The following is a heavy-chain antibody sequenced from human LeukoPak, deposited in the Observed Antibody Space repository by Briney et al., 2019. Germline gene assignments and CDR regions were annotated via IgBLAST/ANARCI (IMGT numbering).Heavy chain of an antibody. CDR3: ARDNGYYSDSRDPFDI. CDR1: AFTFSSYW. J-gene: IGHJ3*02. V-gene: IGHV3-7*01. Sequence: PGGSLRLSCAASAFTFSSYWMAWVRQAPVKGLEWVATMKQDGSEKYFVDSVKGRFTISRDNAKNSLYLQMNSLRAEDTAVYYCARDNGYYSDSRDPFDIWGQGTMVTVSS. CDR2: MKQDGSEK. D-gene: IGHD3-22*01.